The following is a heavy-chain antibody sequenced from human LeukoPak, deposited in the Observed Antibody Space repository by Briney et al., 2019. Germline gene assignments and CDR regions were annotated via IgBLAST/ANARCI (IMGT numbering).Heavy chain of an antibody. CDR1: GFTFSRYW. CDR3: ARGLPGYSNTWNDH. Sequence: PGGSLRPSCAASGFTFSRYWMHWVRQAPGKGLVWVSRTNSDGSLPSYADSVKGRFTISRDNAKNTLYLQMNSLGVEDTAIYYCARGLPGYSNTWNDHWGQGTLVTVSS. J-gene: IGHJ5*02. D-gene: IGHD6-13*01. CDR2: TNSDGSLP. V-gene: IGHV3-74*01.